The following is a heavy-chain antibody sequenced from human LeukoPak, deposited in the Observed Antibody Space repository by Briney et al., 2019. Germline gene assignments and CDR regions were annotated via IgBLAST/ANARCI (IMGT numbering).Heavy chain of an antibody. D-gene: IGHD6-13*01. V-gene: IGHV3-23*01. CDR1: GFTFSSYS. J-gene: IGHJ4*02. CDR2: ISGRGDST. CDR3: AKAHSSSWYYFGD. Sequence: GGSLRLSCAASGFTFSSYSMNWVRQAPGKGLEWVSVISGRGDSTHYTDSVKGRFTISRDNTKNTLYLQMNSLRAEDTAVYYCAKAHSSSWYYFGDWGQGALVIVSS.